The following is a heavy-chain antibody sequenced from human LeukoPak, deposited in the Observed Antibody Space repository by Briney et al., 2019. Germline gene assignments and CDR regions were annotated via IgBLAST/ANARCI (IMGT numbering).Heavy chain of an antibody. CDR1: GGSISSSSYY. D-gene: IGHD7-27*01. Sequence: SETLSLTCTVSGGSISSSSYYWGWIRQPPGKGLEWIGSIYYSGSTYYNPSLKSRVTISVDTSKNQFSLKLSSVTAADTAVYYCAKRGNWGFFDYWGQGTLVTVSS. V-gene: IGHV4-39*07. J-gene: IGHJ4*02. CDR3: AKRGNWGFFDY. CDR2: IYYSGST.